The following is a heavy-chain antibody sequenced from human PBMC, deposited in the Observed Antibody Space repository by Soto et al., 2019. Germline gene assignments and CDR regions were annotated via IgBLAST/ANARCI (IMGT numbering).Heavy chain of an antibody. CDR2: IWYDGSHK. CDR1: GFTFSSYG. D-gene: IGHD4-4*01. Sequence: QVQLVESGGGVVQPGRSLRLSCAASGFTFSSYGMHWVRQAPGKGLEWVAVIWYDGSHKYYADSVKGRFTISRDNSKNTLYLQMNSLRAEDTAVYYCASGQYSLSYFDLWGRGTLVTVSS. V-gene: IGHV3-33*01. CDR3: ASGQYSLSYFDL. J-gene: IGHJ2*01.